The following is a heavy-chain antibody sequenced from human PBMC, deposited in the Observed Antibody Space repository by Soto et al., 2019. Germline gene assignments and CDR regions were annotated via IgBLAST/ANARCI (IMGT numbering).Heavy chain of an antibody. D-gene: IGHD3-10*01. CDR1: GGTSSGYT. Sequence: QVQLVQSGAEVKEPGSSVKVSCRASGGTSSGYTISWVRLAPGQGLEWVGGIIPIFGTTAYAQKFQDRVTITADESTSAVYMELSSLTSDDTAVYYCARGGEATYYTAGIPPNYWGQGTLVTVSS. CDR3: ARGGEATYYTAGIPPNY. CDR2: IIPIFGTT. V-gene: IGHV1-69*01. J-gene: IGHJ4*02.